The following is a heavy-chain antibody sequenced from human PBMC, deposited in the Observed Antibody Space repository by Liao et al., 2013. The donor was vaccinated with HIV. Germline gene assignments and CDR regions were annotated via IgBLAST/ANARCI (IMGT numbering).Heavy chain of an antibody. J-gene: IGHJ4*02. Sequence: QVRLQESGPGLVKPSETLSLTCIVSGDSFSSFYWSWIRQSPGKGLEWIAYINYSGTTNYNPSLRSRVTVSVDTSRNQFFLRLSSVTAADTAVYHCARHGRHYYYDYWGQGTLVTVSS. CDR2: INYSGTT. CDR1: GDSFSSFY. V-gene: IGHV4-59*01. CDR3: ARHGRHYYYDY.